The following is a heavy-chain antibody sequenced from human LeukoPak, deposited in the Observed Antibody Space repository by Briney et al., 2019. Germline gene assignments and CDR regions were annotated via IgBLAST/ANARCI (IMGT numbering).Heavy chain of an antibody. CDR2: IYTSGST. J-gene: IGHJ4*02. D-gene: IGHD3-22*01. V-gene: IGHV4-4*07. Sequence: SETLSLTCTVSGGSISSYYWSWIRQPAGKGLEWIGRIYTSGSTNYNPSLKSRVTMSVDTSKNQFSLKLSSVTAADTAVYYCAREEITYYYDSSGYPDYWGQGTLVTVSS. CDR1: GGSISSYY. CDR3: AREEITYYYDSSGYPDY.